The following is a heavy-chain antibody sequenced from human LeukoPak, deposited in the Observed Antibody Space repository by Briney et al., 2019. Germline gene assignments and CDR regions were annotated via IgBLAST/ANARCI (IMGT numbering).Heavy chain of an antibody. V-gene: IGHV3-21*04. CDR3: ARSSRITIFGVDDY. CDR2: ISSSSSYI. Sequence: GGSLRLSCAASGFTFSSYSMNWVRQAPGKGLEWVSSISSSSSYIYYADSVKGRFTISRDNAKNSLYLQMNSLRAEDTAVYYCARSSRITIFGVDDYWGQGTLVTVSS. D-gene: IGHD3-3*01. CDR1: GFTFSSYS. J-gene: IGHJ4*02.